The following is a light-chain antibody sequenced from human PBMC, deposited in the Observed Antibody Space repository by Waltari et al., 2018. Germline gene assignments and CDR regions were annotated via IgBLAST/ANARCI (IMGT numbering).Light chain of an antibody. CDR1: QSVNTN. V-gene: IGKV3-11*01. J-gene: IGKJ5*01. CDR2: DAS. Sequence: EIVLTQSPATLSLSPGERGTLSSRASQSVNTNLAWYQQKPGQAPRLLIYDASNRATGIPARFSGSGSGTDFTLTISSLEREDFAVYYCQQRSTWPSITFGQGTRLEIK. CDR3: QQRSTWPSIT.